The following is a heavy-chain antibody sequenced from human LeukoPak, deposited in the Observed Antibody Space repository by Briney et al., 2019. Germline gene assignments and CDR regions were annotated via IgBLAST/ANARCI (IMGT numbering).Heavy chain of an antibody. V-gene: IGHV3-23*01. CDR2: ISGSGNST. CDR1: GLTFSGSA. CDR3: AKVLVLVSANRYYFDY. J-gene: IGHJ4*02. D-gene: IGHD2-15*01. Sequence: GGSLRLSCAASGLTFSGSAMSWVRQAPGKGLDWVSLISGSGNSTYYADSVKGRFTISRDNSKNTLYLQMNSLRAEDTAVYYCAKVLVLVSANRYYFDYWGQGTLVTVSS.